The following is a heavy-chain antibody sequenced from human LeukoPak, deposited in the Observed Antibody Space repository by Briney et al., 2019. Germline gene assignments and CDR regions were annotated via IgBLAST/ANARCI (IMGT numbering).Heavy chain of an antibody. J-gene: IGHJ6*02. CDR2: IWYDGSNK. V-gene: IGHV3-33*01. CDR3: ARPNYDYVWGSLDV. Sequence: PGRSLRLSCAASGFTFSRFGMHWVRQAPGKGLEWVAVIWYDGSNKYYADSVKGRSTISRDNSKNTLYLQMSSLGAEDTAVYYCARPNYDYVWGSLDVWGQGTTVIVSS. D-gene: IGHD3-16*01. CDR1: GFTFSRFG.